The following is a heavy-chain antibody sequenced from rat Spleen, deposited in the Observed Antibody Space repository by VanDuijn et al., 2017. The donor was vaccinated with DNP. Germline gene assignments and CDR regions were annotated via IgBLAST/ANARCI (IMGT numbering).Heavy chain of an antibody. Sequence: EVQLVESGGGLVQPGRSLKLSCAASGFTFSDYDMAWVRQAPTKGLEWVASIRTSGGNTYYRDSVKGRFTISRDNAQDTLYLQMNSLRPEDTATYYCARFDGYSYLYLMDVWGQGTSVTVSS. CDR2: IRTSGGNT. D-gene: IGHD1-12*01. V-gene: IGHV5S23*01. J-gene: IGHJ4*01. CDR1: GFTFSDYD. CDR3: ARFDGYSYLYLMDV.